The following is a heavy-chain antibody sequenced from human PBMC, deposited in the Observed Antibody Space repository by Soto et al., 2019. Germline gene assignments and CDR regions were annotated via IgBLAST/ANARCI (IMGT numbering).Heavy chain of an antibody. D-gene: IGHD3-3*01. V-gene: IGHV3-15*07. Sequence: PGGSLRLSCAASGFTFSNAWMNWVRQAPGKGLEWVGRIKSKADGGTTDYAAPVKGRFTISRDDSKNTLYLQMNSLKTEDTAVYYCTTGKQGILTIFGVFDWFDPWGQGTLVTVSS. CDR3: TTGKQGILTIFGVFDWFDP. J-gene: IGHJ5*02. CDR2: IKSKADGGTT. CDR1: GFTFSNAW.